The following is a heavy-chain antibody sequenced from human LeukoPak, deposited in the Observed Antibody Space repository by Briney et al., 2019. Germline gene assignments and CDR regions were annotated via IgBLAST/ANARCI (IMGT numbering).Heavy chain of an antibody. CDR2: IIPIFGTA. CDR3: ARTTNDYSYYMDV. CDR1: GGTFSSYA. D-gene: IGHD4-11*01. J-gene: IGHJ6*03. Sequence: SVKVSCKASGGTFSSYAISWVRQAPGQGLEWMGGIIPIFGTANYAQKFQGKVTITADESTSTAYMELSSLRSEDTAVYYCARTTNDYSYYMDVWGKGTTVTVSS. V-gene: IGHV1-69*13.